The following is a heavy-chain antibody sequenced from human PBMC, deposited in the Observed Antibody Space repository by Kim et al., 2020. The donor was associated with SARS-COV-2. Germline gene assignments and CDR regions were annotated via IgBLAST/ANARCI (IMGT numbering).Heavy chain of an antibody. J-gene: IGHJ4*02. V-gene: IGHV4-34*01. CDR2: INHSGST. CDR3: ARESSQYCTNGVCYPPLLATLRRGMYYFDY. D-gene: IGHD2-8*01. CDR1: GGSFSGYY. Sequence: SETLSLTCAVYGGSFSGYYWSWIRQPPGKGLEWIGEINHSGSTNYNPSLKSRVTISVDTSKNQFSLKLSSVTAADTAVYYCARESSQYCTNGVCYPPLLATLRRGMYYFDYWGQGTLVTVSS.